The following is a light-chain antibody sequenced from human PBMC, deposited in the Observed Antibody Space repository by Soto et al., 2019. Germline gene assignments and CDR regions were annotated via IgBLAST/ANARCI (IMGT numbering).Light chain of an antibody. CDR2: DVS. J-gene: IGLJ1*01. CDR3: CSYAGSYTFGYV. CDR1: GSDVGGYNY. Sequence: QSVLTQPRSVSGSPGQSVTISCTGTGSDVGGYNYVSWYQQHPGKAPKLMIYDVSKRPSGVPDRFSGSKSGNTASLTISGLQAEDEADYYCCSYAGSYTFGYVFGTGTKVTVL. V-gene: IGLV2-11*01.